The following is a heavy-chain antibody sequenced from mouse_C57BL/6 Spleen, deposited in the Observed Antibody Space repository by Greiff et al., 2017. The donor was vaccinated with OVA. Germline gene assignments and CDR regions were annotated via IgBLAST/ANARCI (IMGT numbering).Heavy chain of an antibody. CDR3: TTVVAYYYAMDY. D-gene: IGHD1-1*01. CDR1: GYTFTDYE. Sequence: QVQLQQSGAELVRPGASVTLSCKASGYTFTDYEMHWVKQTPVHGLEWIGAIDPETGGTAYNQKFKGKAILTADKSSSTAYMELRSLTSEDSAVYYCTTVVAYYYAMDYWGQGTSVTVSS. CDR2: IDPETGGT. J-gene: IGHJ4*01. V-gene: IGHV1-15*01.